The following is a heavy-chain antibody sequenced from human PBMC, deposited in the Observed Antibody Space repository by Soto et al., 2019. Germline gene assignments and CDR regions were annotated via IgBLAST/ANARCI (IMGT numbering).Heavy chain of an antibody. CDR1: AVSISSYY. CDR3: ARVYCSGGSCERRGYFDY. V-gene: IGHV4-59*01. Sequence: PSETLSLTCTVSAVSISSYYWSWIRQPPGKGLEWIGYVYNSGTTNYNPSLKSRVTISVDTSKNQFSLRLSSVTAADTAVYYCARVYCSGGSCERRGYFDYWGQGTLVTVSS. J-gene: IGHJ4*02. D-gene: IGHD2-15*01. CDR2: VYNSGTT.